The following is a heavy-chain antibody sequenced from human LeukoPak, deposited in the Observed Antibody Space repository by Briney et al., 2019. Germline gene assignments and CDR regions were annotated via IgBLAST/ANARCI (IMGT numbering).Heavy chain of an antibody. J-gene: IGHJ5*02. CDR3: AREVMRGSGIYYKLKWFDP. D-gene: IGHD3-10*01. Sequence: ASVKVSCKASGYTFTGYYMHWVRQAPGQGLEWMGWINPNSGGTNYAQKFQDRVTMTTDTSTSTVYMELSSLRSEDTAVYYCAREVMRGSGIYYKLKWFDPWGQGTLVTVSS. CDR2: INPNSGGT. V-gene: IGHV1-2*02. CDR1: GYTFTGYY.